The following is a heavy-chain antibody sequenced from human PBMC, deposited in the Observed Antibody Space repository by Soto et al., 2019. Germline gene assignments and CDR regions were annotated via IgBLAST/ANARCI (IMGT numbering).Heavy chain of an antibody. J-gene: IGHJ4*02. Sequence: QVQLVQSGAEVEKPGASVKVSCKASGYTFTTYDFNWVRQAPGHGLEWTGWVNPDTGNTGYAQKFQGRVTMTRDTSISTAFMALSGLTAEDTAVYYCARALGYSSTSRLDLWGQGTLVTVSS. CDR3: ARALGYSSTSRLDL. D-gene: IGHD6-19*01. CDR2: VNPDTGNT. CDR1: GYTFTTYD. V-gene: IGHV1-8*01.